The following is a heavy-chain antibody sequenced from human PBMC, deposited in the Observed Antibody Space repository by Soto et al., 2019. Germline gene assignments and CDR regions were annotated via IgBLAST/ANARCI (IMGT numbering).Heavy chain of an antibody. Sequence: QVQLVQSGAEVKKPGASVKISCRASGYTFTNYYIHWVRQAPGQGLEWLGIINPFNPTGTSTNYAQRFPGRVTLTMDTSTSTVYMELSGLRSEDTAMFYCARDFAEADHWGQGTLVIVSS. CDR3: ARDFAEADH. CDR2: INPFNPTGTST. V-gene: IGHV1-46*01. J-gene: IGHJ4*02. CDR1: GYTFTNYY.